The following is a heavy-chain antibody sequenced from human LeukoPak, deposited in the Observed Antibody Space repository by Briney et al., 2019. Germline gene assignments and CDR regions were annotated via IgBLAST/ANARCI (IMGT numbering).Heavy chain of an antibody. CDR3: ARAPTYYYGSGSLFDY. D-gene: IGHD3-10*01. V-gene: IGHV1-46*01. J-gene: IGHJ4*02. Sequence: ASVKVSCKASGYTFTSYYMHWVRQAPGQGLEWMGIINPSGGSTSYAQKFQGRVTMTRDTSTSTVYMELSSLRSEDTAVYYCARAPTYYYGSGSLFDYWGQGTLVTVSS. CDR2: INPSGGST. CDR1: GYTFTSYY.